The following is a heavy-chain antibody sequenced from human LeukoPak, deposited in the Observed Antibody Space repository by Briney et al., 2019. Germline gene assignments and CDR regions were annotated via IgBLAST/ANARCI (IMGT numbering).Heavy chain of an antibody. D-gene: IGHD3-10*01. V-gene: IGHV3-21*01. CDR1: GFTFSSYS. Sequence: KPGGSLRLSCAASGFTFSSYSMNWVRQAPGKGLEWVSSITSSSTYIHYADSVKGRFTISRDNAKNSLYLQMNSLRAEDTAVYYCARTTSGVTFSDYYYYHMDVWGKGTTVTVSS. CDR3: ARTTSGVTFSDYYYYHMDV. CDR2: ITSSSTYI. J-gene: IGHJ6*03.